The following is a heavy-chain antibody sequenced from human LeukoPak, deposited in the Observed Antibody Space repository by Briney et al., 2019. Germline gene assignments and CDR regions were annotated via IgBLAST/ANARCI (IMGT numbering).Heavy chain of an antibody. CDR2: ISYDGSNK. V-gene: IGHV3-30-3*01. Sequence: GRSLRLSCAASGFTFSSYAMHWVRQAPGKGLEWVAVISYDGSNKYYADSVKGRFTISRDNSKNTLYLQMNSLRAEDTAVYYCARGKLYGSGSSNPQTEEYPPYRGFDYWGQGTLVTVSS. CDR1: GFTFSSYA. CDR3: ARGKLYGSGSSNPQTEEYPPYRGFDY. D-gene: IGHD3-10*01. J-gene: IGHJ4*02.